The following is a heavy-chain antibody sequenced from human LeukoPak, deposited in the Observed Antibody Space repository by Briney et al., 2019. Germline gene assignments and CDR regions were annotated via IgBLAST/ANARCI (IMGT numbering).Heavy chain of an antibody. CDR3: ASLAVAGEVSKYYGMDV. D-gene: IGHD6-19*01. V-gene: IGHV3-23*01. CDR1: GFTFSSYA. J-gene: IGHJ6*02. CDR2: ISGSGGST. Sequence: GGSLRLSCAASGFTFSSYAMSWVRQAPGKGLEWVSAISGSGGSTYYADSVKGRFTISRDNSKNTLYLQMNSLRAEDTAVYYCASLAVAGEVSKYYGMDVWGQGTTVTVSS.